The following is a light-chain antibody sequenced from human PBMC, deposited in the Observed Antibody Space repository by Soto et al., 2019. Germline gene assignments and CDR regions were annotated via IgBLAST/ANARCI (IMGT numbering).Light chain of an antibody. V-gene: IGLV1-40*01. J-gene: IGLJ1*01. CDR3: QSYDRSLSGFYV. CDR1: SSNIGAGYD. CDR2: GNH. Sequence: QSVLTQPPSMSGAPGQRVTISCSGSSSNIGAGYDVHWYQQLPGTAPKLLISGNHNRPSGVPDRFSGSKSGTSASLAITGLQAEDEADYYCQSYDRSLSGFYVFGTGTKVTVL.